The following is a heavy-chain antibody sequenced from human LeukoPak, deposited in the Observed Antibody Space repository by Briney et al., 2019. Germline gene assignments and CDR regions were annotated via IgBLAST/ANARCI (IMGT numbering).Heavy chain of an antibody. CDR1: GFTFSSYA. CDR3: AKDPRPTYYYDSSGYTYFDY. D-gene: IGHD3-22*01. Sequence: GGSLRLSCAASGFTFSSYAMSWVRQAPVKGLEWVSAISGSGGSTYYADSAKGRFTISRDNSKNTLYLQMNSLRAEDTAVYYCAKDPRPTYYYDSSGYTYFDYWGQGTLVTVSS. V-gene: IGHV3-23*01. CDR2: ISGSGGST. J-gene: IGHJ4*02.